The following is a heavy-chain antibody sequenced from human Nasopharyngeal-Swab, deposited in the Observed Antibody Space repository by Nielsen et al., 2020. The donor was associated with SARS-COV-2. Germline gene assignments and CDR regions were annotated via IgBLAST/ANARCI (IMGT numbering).Heavy chain of an antibody. J-gene: IGHJ5*02. CDR3: ARDLGITMVRGVTRDNWFDP. V-gene: IGHV3-7*01. D-gene: IGHD3-10*01. Sequence: VRQAPGKGLEWVANIKQDGSEKYYVASVKGRFIIFRDNAKNSLYLQMNSLRAEDTAVYYCARDLGITMVRGVTRDNWFDPWGQGTLVTVSS. CDR2: IKQDGSEK.